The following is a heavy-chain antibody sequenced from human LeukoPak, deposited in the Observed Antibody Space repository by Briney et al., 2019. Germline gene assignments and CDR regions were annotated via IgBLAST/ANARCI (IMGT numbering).Heavy chain of an antibody. V-gene: IGHV3-48*03. D-gene: IGHD6-19*01. Sequence: GGSLRLSCAASGFTFSSYEMNWVRQAPGKGLEWVSYISSSGSTIYYADSVKGRFTISRDNAKNSLYLQMNSLRAEDTAVYYCARGIDWGSGRYFDYWGQGTLVTVSS. J-gene: IGHJ4*02. CDR3: ARGIDWGSGRYFDY. CDR2: ISSSGSTI. CDR1: GFTFSSYE.